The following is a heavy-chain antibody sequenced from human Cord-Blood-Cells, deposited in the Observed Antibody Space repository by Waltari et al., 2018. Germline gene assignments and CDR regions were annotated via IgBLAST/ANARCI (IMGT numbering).Heavy chain of an antibody. CDR3: AFTSRIVGATDYYYYGMDV. Sequence: QVQLVQSGAEVKKPGASVKVSCKASGYTFTSYAMHWVRQDPGQRLEWMGWINAGNGNTKYSQKFQGRVTITRDTSASTAYMELSSLRSEDTAVYYCAFTSRIVGATDYYYYGMDVWGQGTTVTVSS. D-gene: IGHD1-26*01. CDR1: GYTFTSYA. CDR2: INAGNGNT. V-gene: IGHV1-3*01. J-gene: IGHJ6*02.